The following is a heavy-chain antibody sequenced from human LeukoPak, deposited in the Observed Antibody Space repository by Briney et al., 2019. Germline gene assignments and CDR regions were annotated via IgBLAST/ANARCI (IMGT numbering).Heavy chain of an antibody. CDR1: GFTFRNYA. J-gene: IGHJ4*02. V-gene: IGHV3-23*01. D-gene: IGHD6-13*01. Sequence: PGGSLRLSCAASGFTFRNYAMSWVRQAPGKGLEWVSGIIIRGDSTFYADSVKGRFTISRDNAKNSLYLQMNSLRVEDTAVYYCERELVRIQGLDSWGQGTLVTVSS. CDR2: IIIRGDST. CDR3: ERELVRIQGLDS.